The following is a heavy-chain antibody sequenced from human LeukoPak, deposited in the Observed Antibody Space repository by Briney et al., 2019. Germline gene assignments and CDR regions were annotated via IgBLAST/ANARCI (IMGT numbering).Heavy chain of an antibody. V-gene: IGHV3-21*01. J-gene: IGHJ4*02. CDR1: GFTFSSYS. CDR3: ARDAPFWSGYRYYFDY. Sequence: PGGSLRLSCAASGFTFSSYSMNWVRQAPGKGLEWVSSISSSSYIYYADSVKGRFTISRDNAKNSLYLQMNSLRAEDTAVYYCARDAPFWSGYRYYFDYWGQGTLVTVSS. CDR2: ISSSSYI. D-gene: IGHD3-3*01.